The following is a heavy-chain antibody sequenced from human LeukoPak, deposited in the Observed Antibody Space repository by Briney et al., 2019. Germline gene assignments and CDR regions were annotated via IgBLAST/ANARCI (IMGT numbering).Heavy chain of an antibody. CDR2: INQDGSGE. J-gene: IGHJ4*02. D-gene: IGHD2-2*01. Sequence: PGESLRLSCAASGFTFSSYWMSWVRQAPGKGLEWVANINQDGSGEYYVDSVKGRFTISRDNAKNSLFLQMNSLRAEDTAIYYCARAGPYQLPPRPVDYWGQGTLVTVSS. CDR3: ARAGPYQLPPRPVDY. CDR1: GFTFSSYW. V-gene: IGHV3-7*01.